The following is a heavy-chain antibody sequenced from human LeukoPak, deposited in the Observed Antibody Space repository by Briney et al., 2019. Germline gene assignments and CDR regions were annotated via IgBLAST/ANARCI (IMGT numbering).Heavy chain of an antibody. CDR3: ARDLRIVSGSYLDY. Sequence: HPGGSLRLSCAASGFTFSSYGMHWVRQAPGKGLEWVAVISYDGSNKYYADSVKGRFISSRDNTKNSLYLQMNSLRAEDTAIYYCARDLRIVSGSYLDYWGQGTLVTVSS. V-gene: IGHV3-30*03. D-gene: IGHD1-26*01. CDR1: GFTFSSYG. CDR2: ISYDGSNK. J-gene: IGHJ4*02.